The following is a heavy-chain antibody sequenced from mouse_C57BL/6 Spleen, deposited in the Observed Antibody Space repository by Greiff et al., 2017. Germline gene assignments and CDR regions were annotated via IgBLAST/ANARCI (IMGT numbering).Heavy chain of an antibody. D-gene: IGHD3-2*02. CDR1: GFTFRSYA. V-gene: IGHV5-4*01. J-gene: IGHJ2*01. CDR3: AREGQLRLHY. CDR2: ISDGGSYT. Sequence: EVQLVESGGGLVKPGGSLKLSCAASGFTFRSYAMSWVRQTPEKRLEWVATISDGGSYTYYPDNVKGRFTISRDNAKNNLYLQMSHLKSEDTAMYYCAREGQLRLHYWGQGTTLTVSS.